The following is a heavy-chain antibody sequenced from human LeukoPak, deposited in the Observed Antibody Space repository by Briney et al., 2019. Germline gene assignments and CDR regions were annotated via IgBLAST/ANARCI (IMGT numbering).Heavy chain of an antibody. D-gene: IGHD6-13*01. V-gene: IGHV3-30*18. CDR3: AKDEGQQQLEYYFDY. CDR1: GFTFSSYG. J-gene: IGHJ4*02. Sequence: GGSLRPSCAASGFTFSSYGMHWVRQAPGKGLEGVAVISYDGSNKYYADSVKGRFTISRDNSKNTLYLQMNSLRAEATAVYYCAKDEGQQQLEYYFDYWGQGTLVTVSS. CDR2: ISYDGSNK.